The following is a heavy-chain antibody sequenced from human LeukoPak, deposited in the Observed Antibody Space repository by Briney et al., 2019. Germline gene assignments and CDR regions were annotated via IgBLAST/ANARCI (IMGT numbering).Heavy chain of an antibody. CDR3: ARDRGVPYCNGDCYHDY. V-gene: IGHV1-2*02. CDR2: INPNSGGA. J-gene: IGHJ4*02. D-gene: IGHD2-21*02. CDR1: GYTFNAYY. Sequence: ASMKVSCTASGYTFNAYYMHWVRQAPGPGLEWMGWINPNSGGAKYAQKFQGRVTMTMDTSITTAYMEVISLTSDDTAVYYCARDRGVPYCNGDCYHDYWGQGTLVTVSS.